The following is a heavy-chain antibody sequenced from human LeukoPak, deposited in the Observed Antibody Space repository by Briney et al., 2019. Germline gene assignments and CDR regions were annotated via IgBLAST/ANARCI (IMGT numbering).Heavy chain of an antibody. V-gene: IGHV4-39*01. CDR2: IYYSGST. J-gene: IGHJ6*03. D-gene: IGHD3-9*01. CDR1: GGSISSSSYY. CDR3: ARHPAYYDILTGYYPCYYYMDV. Sequence: SETLSLTCTVSGGSISSSSYYWGWIRQPPGKGLEWIGSIYYSGSTYYNPSLKSRVTISVDTSKNQFSLKLSSVTAADTAVYYCARHPAYYDILTGYYPCYYYMDVWGKGTTVTASS.